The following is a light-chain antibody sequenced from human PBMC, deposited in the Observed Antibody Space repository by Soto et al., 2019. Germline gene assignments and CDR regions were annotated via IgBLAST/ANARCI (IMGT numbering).Light chain of an antibody. CDR2: DNN. Sequence: QAVVTQPPSVSGAPGQRVTISCTGSSSNIGAGYDVHWYQQLPGTAPKLLIYDNNKGSSGIPARFSGSKTGTSATLGITGLRTGDEADYYCGAWDSSLSAVVFGGGTKLTVL. J-gene: IGLJ2*01. CDR3: GAWDSSLSAVV. CDR1: SSNIGAGYD. V-gene: IGLV1-51*01.